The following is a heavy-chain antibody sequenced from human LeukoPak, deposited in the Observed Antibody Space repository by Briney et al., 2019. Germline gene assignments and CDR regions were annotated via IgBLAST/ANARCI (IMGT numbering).Heavy chain of an antibody. CDR3: ARELAVGGHFDY. D-gene: IGHD6-19*01. CDR2: IYYSGST. V-gene: IGHV4-59*01. CDR1: GCSISSYY. J-gene: IGHJ4*02. Sequence: SETLSLTCTVSGCSISSYYWSWIRQPPGKGLEWIGYIYYSGSTNHNPSLKSRVTISVDTSKNQFSLKPSSVTAADTAVYYCARELAVGGHFDYWGQGTLVTVSS.